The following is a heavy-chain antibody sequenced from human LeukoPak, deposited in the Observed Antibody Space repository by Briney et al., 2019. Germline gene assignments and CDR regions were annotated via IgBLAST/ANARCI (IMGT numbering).Heavy chain of an antibody. CDR2: ISGSGGST. CDR1: GFTFSSYA. CDR3: ARDSAGYSSSWYPGYIDY. J-gene: IGHJ4*02. D-gene: IGHD6-13*01. V-gene: IGHV3-23*01. Sequence: PGGSLRLSCAASGFTFSSYAMSWVRQAPGKGLEWVSAISGSGGSTYYADSVKGRFTISRDNSKNTLYLQMNSLRAEDTAVYYCARDSAGYSSSWYPGYIDYWGQGTLVTVSS.